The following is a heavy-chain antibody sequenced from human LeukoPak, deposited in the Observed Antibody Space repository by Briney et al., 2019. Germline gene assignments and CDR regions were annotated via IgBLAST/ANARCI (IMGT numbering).Heavy chain of an antibody. CDR3: ARDSSSSTDY. D-gene: IGHD6-6*01. Sequence: VGSLRLSCAASGFTFSSYSMNWVRQAPGKGLEWVSSTSSSSSYIYYADSVKGRFTISRDNAKNSLYLQMNSLRAEDTAVYYCARDSSSSTDYWGQGTLVTVSS. J-gene: IGHJ4*02. V-gene: IGHV3-21*01. CDR1: GFTFSSYS. CDR2: TSSSSSYI.